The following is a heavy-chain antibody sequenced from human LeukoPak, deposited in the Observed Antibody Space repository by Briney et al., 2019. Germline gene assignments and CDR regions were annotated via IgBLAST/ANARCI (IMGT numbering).Heavy chain of an antibody. V-gene: IGHV4-39*01. CDR1: GGSISSTSYY. D-gene: IGHD6-19*01. CDR3: ARGYSSGSYYFDY. J-gene: IGHJ4*02. Sequence: SETLSLTCTVSGGSISSTSYYWGWIRQPPGKGLEWIGSIYYSGGTYYSPSLKGRVTISVDTSKNQFSLKLSSVTAADAAVYYCARGYSSGSYYFDYWGQGTLVTVSS. CDR2: IYYSGGT.